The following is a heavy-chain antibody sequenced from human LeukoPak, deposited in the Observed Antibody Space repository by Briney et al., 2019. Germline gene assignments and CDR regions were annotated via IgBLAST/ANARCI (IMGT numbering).Heavy chain of an antibody. J-gene: IGHJ4*02. Sequence: PSETLSLTCTVSGGSISSYYWGWIRQPPGKGLEWIGYIYYSGSTNYNPPLKSRVTISLDTSKNQFSLKLSSMTAADTAVYYCARHSNWNYDYWGQGTLVTVSS. CDR1: GGSISSYY. D-gene: IGHD1-7*01. V-gene: IGHV4-59*08. CDR3: ARHSNWNYDY. CDR2: IYYSGST.